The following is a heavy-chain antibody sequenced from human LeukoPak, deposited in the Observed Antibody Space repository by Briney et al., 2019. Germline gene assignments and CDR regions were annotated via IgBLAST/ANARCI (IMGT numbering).Heavy chain of an antibody. CDR3: AREASMSYGMDV. J-gene: IGHJ6*01. Sequence: ASVKLSCKASGYTFTSDGISWVRQAPGQGLEWMGWISAYNGNTNYAQKLQGRVTMTTDTSTSTAYMELRSLRSDETAVYYCAREASMSYGMDVWGEGTTVTVSS. D-gene: IGHD2/OR15-2a*01. CDR1: GYTFTSDG. V-gene: IGHV1-18*01. CDR2: ISAYNGNT.